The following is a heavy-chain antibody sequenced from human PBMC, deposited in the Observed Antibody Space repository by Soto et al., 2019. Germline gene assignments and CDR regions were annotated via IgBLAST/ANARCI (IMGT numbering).Heavy chain of an antibody. CDR2: ISSNGGST. J-gene: IGHJ1*01. Sequence: GGSLRLFCSASGFTFSSYAMYWVRQAPGKGLEYVSAISSNGGSTYYADSVKGRFTISRDNSKNTLYLQMSSLRAEDTAVYYCVKDPLITMIVVVSRPTRPRSAYFQHWGQGTLVTVSS. CDR3: VKDPLITMIVVVSRPTRPRSAYFQH. CDR1: GFTFSSYA. D-gene: IGHD3-22*01. V-gene: IGHV3-64D*08.